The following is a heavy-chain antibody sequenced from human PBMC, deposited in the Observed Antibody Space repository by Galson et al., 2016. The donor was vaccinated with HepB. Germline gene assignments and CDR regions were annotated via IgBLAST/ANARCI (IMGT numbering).Heavy chain of an antibody. J-gene: IGHJ4*02. CDR1: NDSLSSGVHY. CDR2: MYYSGPT. D-gene: IGHD4-17*01. Sequence: TLSLTCTVSNDSLSSGVHYYSWLRQLPGKGLERIGNMYYSGPTSYSPSLKSRVSISVDTSTSQFSLRLTSVTAADTAVYYCATGEYGYTFDFWGQGTLVTVSS. V-gene: IGHV4-31*03. CDR3: ATGEYGYTFDF.